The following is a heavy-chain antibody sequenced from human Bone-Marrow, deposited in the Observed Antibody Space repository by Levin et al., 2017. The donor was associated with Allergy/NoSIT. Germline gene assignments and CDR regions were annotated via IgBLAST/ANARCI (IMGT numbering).Heavy chain of an antibody. V-gene: IGHV4-39*01. D-gene: IGHD2-2*01. CDR3: ARHGMPTGVLGYYYGMDV. Sequence: SQTLSLTCTVSGGSISSSSYYWGWIRQPPGKGLEWIGSIYYSGSTYYNPSLKSRVTISVDTSKNQFSLKLSSVTAADTAVYYCARHGMPTGVLGYYYGMDVWGQGTTVTVSS. CDR2: IYYSGST. J-gene: IGHJ6*02. CDR1: GGSISSSSYY.